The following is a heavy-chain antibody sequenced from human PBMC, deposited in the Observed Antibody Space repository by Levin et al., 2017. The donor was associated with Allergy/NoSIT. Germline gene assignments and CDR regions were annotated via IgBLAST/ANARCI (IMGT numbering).Heavy chain of an antibody. CDR2: IYPGDSDT. V-gene: IGHV5-51*01. CDR3: ARNEYYDSSGQFDY. Sequence: PGGSLRLSCKGSGYSFTSYWIGWVRQMPGKGLEWMGIIYPGDSDTRYSPSFQGQVTISADKSISTAYLQWSSLKASDTAMYYCARNEYYDSSGQFDYWGQGTLVTVSS. D-gene: IGHD3-22*01. CDR1: GYSFTSYW. J-gene: IGHJ4*02.